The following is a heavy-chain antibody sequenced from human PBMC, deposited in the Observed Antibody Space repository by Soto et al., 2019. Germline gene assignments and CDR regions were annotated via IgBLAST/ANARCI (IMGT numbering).Heavy chain of an antibody. Sequence: ASVKVSCKGSGGTFSSYAISWVRRAPGQGLEWMGGIIPIFGTANYAQKFQGRVTITADESTSTAYMELSSLRSEDTAVYYCARDSLGSSSPYSYYGMDVWGQGTTVTVSS. CDR1: GGTFSSYA. CDR3: ARDSLGSSSPYSYYGMDV. D-gene: IGHD6-6*01. CDR2: IIPIFGTA. V-gene: IGHV1-69*13. J-gene: IGHJ6*02.